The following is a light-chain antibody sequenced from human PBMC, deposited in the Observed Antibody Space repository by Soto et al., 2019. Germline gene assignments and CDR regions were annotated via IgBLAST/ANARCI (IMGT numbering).Light chain of an antibody. J-gene: IGLJ2*01. CDR2: DVS. CDR3: SSYTSSSTLVV. V-gene: IGLV2-14*01. CDR1: SSDVGGYNY. Sequence: QSALTQPASVSGSTGQSITISCTGTSSDVGGYNYVSWYQQHPGKAPKLMIYDVSNRPSGVSNRFSGSKSGNTASLTISGLQAEDGADYYCSSYTSSSTLVVFGGGTQLTVL.